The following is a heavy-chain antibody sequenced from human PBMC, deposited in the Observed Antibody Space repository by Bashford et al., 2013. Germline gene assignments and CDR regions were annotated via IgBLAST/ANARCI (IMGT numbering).Heavy chain of an antibody. J-gene: IGHJ5*02. D-gene: IGHD2-15*01. V-gene: IGHV5-51*01. CDR3: ARRFAGYCSGGSCYWFDP. CDR2: IYPGDSDT. Sequence: GESLKISCKGSGYSFTSYWIGWVRQMPGKGLEWMGIIYPGDSDTRYSPSFQGQVTISADKSINTAYLQWSSLKASDTAMYYCARRFAGYCSGGSCYWFDPWGQGTLVTVSS. CDR1: GYSFTSYW.